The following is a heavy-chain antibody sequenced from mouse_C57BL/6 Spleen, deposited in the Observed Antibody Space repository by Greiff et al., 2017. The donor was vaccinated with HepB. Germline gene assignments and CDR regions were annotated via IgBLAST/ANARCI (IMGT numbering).Heavy chain of an antibody. CDR2: SRNKANDYTT. V-gene: IGHV7-1*01. CDR3: ARATVDAMDY. CDR1: GFTFSDFY. D-gene: IGHD1-1*01. Sequence: VKVVESGGGLVQSGRSLRLSCATSGFTFSDFYMEWVRQAPRKGLEWIAASRNKANDYTTEYSASVKGRFIVSRDTSQSILYLQMNALRAEDTAIYYCARATVDAMDYWGQGTSVTVSS. J-gene: IGHJ4*01.